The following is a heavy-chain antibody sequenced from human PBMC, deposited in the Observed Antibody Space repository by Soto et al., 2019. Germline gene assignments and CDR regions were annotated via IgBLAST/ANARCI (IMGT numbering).Heavy chain of an antibody. Sequence: GGSLRLSCTASGFTVRNNYMSWVRQAAGKGLEWVSVIYGGGSTDYADSVKGRFIISRDNSKNTLYLQMNSLRAEDTAVYYCARAQDGYNFLYGPTRGQGTQVTVSS. J-gene: IGHJ4*02. CDR2: IYGGGST. V-gene: IGHV3-53*03. D-gene: IGHD5-12*01. CDR1: GFTVRNNY. CDR3: ARAQDGYNFLYGPT.